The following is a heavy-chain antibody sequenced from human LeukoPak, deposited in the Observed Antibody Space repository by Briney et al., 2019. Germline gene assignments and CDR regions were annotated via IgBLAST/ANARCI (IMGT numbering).Heavy chain of an antibody. V-gene: IGHV3-74*01. CDR2: LPPDELDI. J-gene: IGHJ4*02. CDR3: AKTEVYYFDY. D-gene: IGHD2-8*01. CDR1: GFTFTNYW. Sequence: QPGGSLRLSCAASGFTFTNYWMHWVRQAPGMGLVWVSRLPPDELDIIYADSVKSRFTVSRDNAKNTVYLQMNSLRAEDTAVYYCAKTEVYYFDYWGQGTLVTVSS.